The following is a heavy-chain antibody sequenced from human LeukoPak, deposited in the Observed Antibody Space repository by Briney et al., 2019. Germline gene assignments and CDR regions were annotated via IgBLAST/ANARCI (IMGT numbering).Heavy chain of an antibody. CDR1: GFTLSSYG. D-gene: IGHD4-23*01. Sequence: PGGSLRLSCAASGFTLSSYGMHWVRQAPGKGLERVAVISYAGSNKYYVDSVKGRFTISRGNSKNTLYLQMNSLRAEDTAVYYCAKDSLRWSYFYYGMDVWGQGTTVTVSS. CDR2: ISYAGSNK. V-gene: IGHV3-30*18. J-gene: IGHJ6*02. CDR3: AKDSLRWSYFYYGMDV.